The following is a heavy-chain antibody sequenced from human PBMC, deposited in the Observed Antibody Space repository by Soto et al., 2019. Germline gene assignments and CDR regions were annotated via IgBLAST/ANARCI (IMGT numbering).Heavy chain of an antibody. D-gene: IGHD6-19*01. J-gene: IGHJ4*02. V-gene: IGHV4-39*01. CDR3: ARLGSGWYYFDY. Sequence: QLQLQESGPGLVKPSETLSLTCTVSGGSISSSSYYWGWIRQPPGKGLEWIGSIYYSGSTYYNPSLKGRVTISVDTSKNQFSLKLSSVTAADTAVYYCARLGSGWYYFDYWGQGTLVTVSS. CDR1: GGSISSSSYY. CDR2: IYYSGST.